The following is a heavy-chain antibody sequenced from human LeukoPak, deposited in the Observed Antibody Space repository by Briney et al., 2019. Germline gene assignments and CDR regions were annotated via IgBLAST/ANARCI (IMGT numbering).Heavy chain of an antibody. CDR1: GDPISNMDSSYW. Sequence: PSGTLSLTCTVSGDPISNMDSSYWWTWVRQSPEKGLEWIGEVHHNGSTNYNRSLKSQVNMSVDKSRNQFSLKLTSVTAADTAVYYCARSTSVWYGFDLWGQGTLVTVSS. CDR3: ARSTSVWYGFDL. J-gene: IGHJ4*02. V-gene: IGHV4-4*02. CDR2: VHHNGST. D-gene: IGHD6-19*01.